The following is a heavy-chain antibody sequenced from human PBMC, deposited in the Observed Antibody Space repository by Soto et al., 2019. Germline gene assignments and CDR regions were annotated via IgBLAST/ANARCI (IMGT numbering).Heavy chain of an antibody. D-gene: IGHD2-21*01. CDR1: GGTFGTYS. V-gene: IGHV1-69*02. J-gene: IGHJ3*02. CDR3: TIGSWSGEVFDI. Sequence: QVQLVQSGAEVKKPGSSVKVSCKDSGGTFGTYSMFWVRQAPGQGLEWMGRIIPMLGVRNYAQRFQGRVTIMADKSTATVHMELSSLRSEDTALYYCTIGSWSGEVFDIWGQGTMVTVSS. CDR2: IIPMLGVR.